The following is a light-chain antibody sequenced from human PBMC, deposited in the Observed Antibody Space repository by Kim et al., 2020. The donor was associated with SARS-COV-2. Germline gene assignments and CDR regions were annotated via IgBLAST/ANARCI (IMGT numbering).Light chain of an antibody. CDR2: GNS. V-gene: IGLV1-40*01. Sequence: QRVTISCTGRSSNIGAGYDVHWYQQLPGTAPNLLIYGNSNRPSGVPDRFSGSKSGTSASLAITGLQAEDEADYYCQSYDSSLSGSVFGGGTQLTVL. CDR1: SSNIGAGYD. J-gene: IGLJ2*01. CDR3: QSYDSSLSGSV.